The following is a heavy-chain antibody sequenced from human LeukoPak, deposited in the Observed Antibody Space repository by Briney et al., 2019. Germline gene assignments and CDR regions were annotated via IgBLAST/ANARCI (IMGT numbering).Heavy chain of an antibody. CDR1: GFTFSSYW. CDR3: AREGGAVVYYDILTGYFDY. D-gene: IGHD3-9*01. J-gene: IGHJ4*02. V-gene: IGHV3-30*03. CDR2: ISYDGSNK. Sequence: GGSLRLSCAASGFTFSSYWMSWVRQAPGKGLEWVAVISYDGSNKYYADSVKGRFTISRDNSKNTLYLQMNSLRAEDTAVYYCAREGGAVVYYDILTGYFDYWGQGTLVTVSS.